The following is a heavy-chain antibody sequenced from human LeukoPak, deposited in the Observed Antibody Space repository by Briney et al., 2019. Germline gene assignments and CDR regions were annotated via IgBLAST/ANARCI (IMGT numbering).Heavy chain of an antibody. CDR1: GYTVSSNY. Sequence: GGSLRLSCAASGYTVSSNYMSWVRQAPGKGLEWVSVIYSGGSTYYADSVKGRFTISRDNSKNTLYLQMNSLRAEDTAVYYCGGPPESGELYGFDPWGQGTLVTVSS. CDR2: IYSGGST. J-gene: IGHJ5*02. CDR3: GGPPESGELYGFDP. V-gene: IGHV3-66*01. D-gene: IGHD1-7*01.